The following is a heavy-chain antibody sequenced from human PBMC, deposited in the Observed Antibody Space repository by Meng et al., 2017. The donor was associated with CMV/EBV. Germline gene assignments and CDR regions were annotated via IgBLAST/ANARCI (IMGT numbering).Heavy chain of an antibody. CDR1: GFTFSSYG. D-gene: IGHD2-21*01. J-gene: IGHJ6*02. V-gene: IGHV3-30*02. CDR3: AKEAHRYWGGDCYSNGMDV. Sequence: GESLKISCAASGFTFSSYGMHWVRQAPGKGLEWVAFIRYDGSNKYYADSVKGRFTISRDNSKNTLYLQMNSLRAEDTAVYYCAKEAHRYWGGDCYSNGMDVWGQGTTVTVSS. CDR2: IRYDGSNK.